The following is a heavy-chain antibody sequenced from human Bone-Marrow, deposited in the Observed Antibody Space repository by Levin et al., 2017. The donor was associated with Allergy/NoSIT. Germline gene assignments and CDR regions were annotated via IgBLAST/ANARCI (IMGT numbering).Heavy chain of an antibody. CDR2: IYHSGST. CDR3: LGAVADPPFDY. CDR1: GYSISSGYY. D-gene: IGHD6-19*01. V-gene: IGHV4-38-2*01. Sequence: PSETLSLTCAVSGYSISSGYYWGWIRQPPGKGLEWIGSIYHSGSTYYNPSLKSRVTISVDTSKNQFSLKLSSVTAADTAVYYCLGAVADPPFDYWGQGTLVTVSS. J-gene: IGHJ4*02.